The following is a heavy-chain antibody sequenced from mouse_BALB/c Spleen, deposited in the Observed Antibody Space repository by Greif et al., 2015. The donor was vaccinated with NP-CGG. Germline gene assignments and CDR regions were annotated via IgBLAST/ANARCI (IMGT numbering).Heavy chain of an antibody. CDR1: GLSLTNYG. Sequence: VQLVESGPGLVQPSQSLSITCTVSGLSLTNYGVHWVRQSPGKGLEWLGAIWSGGSTDYNAAFISRLSINTDNSKSQVCFKMNSLQSDDTAIYYCVRKRRFYAMDYWGQGPSVTVSS. CDR3: VRKRRFYAMDY. J-gene: IGHJ4*01. V-gene: IGHV2-2-2*01. CDR2: IWSGGST.